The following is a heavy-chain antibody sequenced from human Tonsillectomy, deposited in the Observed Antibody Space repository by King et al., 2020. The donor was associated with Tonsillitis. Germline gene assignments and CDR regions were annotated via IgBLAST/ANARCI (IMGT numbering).Heavy chain of an antibody. V-gene: IGHV4-59*01. CDR2: IYYSGRT. Sequence: QLQESGPGLVKPSETLSLTCTVSGGSIRSYYWSWIRQPPRKGLEWIGYIYYSGRTNYNPSLKSRVTISVDTSNNHFCLKLRSVTAADTAVYYFAGGPWMITFGGVVSIDAFDMWGQGTMVTVSS. D-gene: IGHD3-16*01. CDR3: AGGPWMITFGGVVSIDAFDM. CDR1: GGSIRSYY. J-gene: IGHJ3*02.